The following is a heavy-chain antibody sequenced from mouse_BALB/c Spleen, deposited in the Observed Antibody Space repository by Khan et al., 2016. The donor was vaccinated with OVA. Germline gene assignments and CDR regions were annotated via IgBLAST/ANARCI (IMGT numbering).Heavy chain of an antibody. V-gene: IGHV1-4*01. D-gene: IGHD2-14*01. J-gene: IGHJ3*01. CDR3: VRDGAYHRNDGWFAY. Sequence: QVQLQQSGAELARPGASVKMSCKASGYTFTSYTIHWIKLRPGQGLEWIGYINPSNGYTNYNQKFRDKATLTADKSSTTAYMQLSSLTSDDSAVYNCVRDGAYHRNDGWFAYWGQGTLGTVSA. CDR2: INPSNGYT. CDR1: GYTFTSYT.